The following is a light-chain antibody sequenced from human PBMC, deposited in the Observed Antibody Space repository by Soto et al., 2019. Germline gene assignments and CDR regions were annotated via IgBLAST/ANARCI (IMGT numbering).Light chain of an antibody. V-gene: IGKV1-5*03. J-gene: IGKJ5*01. CDR2: KAS. CDR3: QQYNSYPIT. Sequence: DIQMTQSPSTLSASVGDRVTITCRASQSISSYLAWYQQKPGKAPKLLIYKASSLESGVPSRFSGSGSGTEFTLTISSLPPDDFATYYCQQYNSYPITFGQGTPLEIK. CDR1: QSISSY.